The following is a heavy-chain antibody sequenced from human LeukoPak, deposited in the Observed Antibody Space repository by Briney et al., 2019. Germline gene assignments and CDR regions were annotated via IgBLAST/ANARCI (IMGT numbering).Heavy chain of an antibody. D-gene: IGHD4-17*01. CDR3: ARDGWVYGDYASDY. CDR1: GYTLTELS. Sequence: ASVKVSCKVSGYTLTELSMHWVRQAPGKGLEWMGGFDPEDGETIYAQKFQGRVTMTEDTSTDTAYMELSSLRSEDTAVYYCARDGWVYGDYASDYWGQGTLVTVSS. CDR2: FDPEDGET. J-gene: IGHJ4*02. V-gene: IGHV1-24*01.